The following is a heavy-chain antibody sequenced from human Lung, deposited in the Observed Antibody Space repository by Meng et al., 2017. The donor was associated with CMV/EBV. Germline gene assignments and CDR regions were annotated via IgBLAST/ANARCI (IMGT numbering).Heavy chain of an antibody. CDR2: MNPNSGNT. CDR1: GYTFTSYD. V-gene: IGHV1-8*01. Sequence: AEVKKPGCSGKVSCKASGYTFTSYDINWVRQATGQGLEWMGWMNPNSGNTGYAQKFQGRVTMTRNTSISTAYMELSSLRSEDTAVYYCARGYCSGGSCPVFDPWGQGTLVTVSS. J-gene: IGHJ5*02. CDR3: ARGYCSGGSCPVFDP. D-gene: IGHD2-15*01.